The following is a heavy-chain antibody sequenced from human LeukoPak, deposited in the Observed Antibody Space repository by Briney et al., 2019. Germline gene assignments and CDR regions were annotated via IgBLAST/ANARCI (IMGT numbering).Heavy chain of an antibody. CDR1: GFTFSNYD. CDR2: IGIAGDT. CDR3: VRDSTVTRSFDI. J-gene: IGHJ3*02. V-gene: IGHV3-13*01. D-gene: IGHD4-17*01. Sequence: GGSLRLSCAASGFTFSNYDMHWVRQATGKGLEWVSAIGIAGDTYYPGSVKGRFTISRENAKNSLYLHMNSLRAGDTAVYYCVRDSTVTRSFDIWGQGTMVTVSS.